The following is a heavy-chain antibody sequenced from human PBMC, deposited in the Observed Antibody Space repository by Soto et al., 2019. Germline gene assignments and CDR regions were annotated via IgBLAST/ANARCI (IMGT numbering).Heavy chain of an antibody. D-gene: IGHD2-8*01. Sequence: WGSLRLSCAASGFTFISYSINWFRHSPLKGLEWVSYISSSSSTIYYADSVKGRFTISRDNAKNSLYLQMNSLRDEDTAVYYCARDKGGYCTNGVCTTWFDPWGQGTLVTVSS. CDR3: ARDKGGYCTNGVCTTWFDP. J-gene: IGHJ5*02. CDR2: ISSSSSTI. V-gene: IGHV3-48*02. CDR1: GFTFISYS.